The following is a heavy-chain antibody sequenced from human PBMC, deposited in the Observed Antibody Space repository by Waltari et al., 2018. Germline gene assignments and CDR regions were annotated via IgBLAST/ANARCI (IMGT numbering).Heavy chain of an antibody. J-gene: IGHJ3*02. CDR3: ARGSRATNYDAFDI. CDR1: GYTFTGYY. Sequence: QVQLVQSGAEVKKPGASVKVSCKASGYTFTGYYMHWVRQARGRGCECKGQISPNSGGTNSAQKLQGRVTVTRDTSISTAYMEVSRLGSDDTAVYCWARGSRATNYDAFDIWGQGTMVTVSS. D-gene: IGHD5-12*01. CDR2: ISPNSGGT. V-gene: IGHV1-2*06.